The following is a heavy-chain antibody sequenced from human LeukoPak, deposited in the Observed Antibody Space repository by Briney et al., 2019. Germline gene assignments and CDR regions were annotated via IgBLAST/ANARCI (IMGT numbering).Heavy chain of an antibody. CDR1: GYTFTSYY. J-gene: IGHJ4*02. D-gene: IGHD2-15*01. CDR2: INPNSGGT. Sequence: ASVKVSCKASGYTFTSYYMHWVRQAPGQGLEWMGWINPNSGGTNYAQKFQGWVTMTRDTSISTAYMELSRLRSDDTAVYYCARGGQRVRYCSGGSCLTHDYWGQGTLVTVSS. CDR3: ARGGQRVRYCSGGSCLTHDY. V-gene: IGHV1-2*04.